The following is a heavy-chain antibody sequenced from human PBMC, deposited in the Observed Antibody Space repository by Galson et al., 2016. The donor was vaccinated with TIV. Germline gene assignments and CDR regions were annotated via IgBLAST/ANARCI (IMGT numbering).Heavy chain of an antibody. Sequence: SVKVSCKASGGIFNNFVISWVRQSPGQGLEWVGSINPIFGTANSAQKFQGRVTITADTSTSTIYMELSSLRSEDTAVYYCARGRGYNFASGSSYFDFWGQGTLVTVSS. D-gene: IGHD3-10*01. J-gene: IGHJ4*02. CDR3: ARGRGYNFASGSSYFDF. V-gene: IGHV1-69*06. CDR1: GGIFNNFV. CDR2: INPIFGTA.